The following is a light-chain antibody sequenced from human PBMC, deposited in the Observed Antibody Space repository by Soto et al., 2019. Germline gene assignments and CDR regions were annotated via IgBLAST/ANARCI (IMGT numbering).Light chain of an antibody. CDR2: AAS. CDR3: QQYNNWPPYT. V-gene: IGKV3-15*01. J-gene: IGKJ2*01. CDR1: QSVSGN. Sequence: ETVMTQSPDTLSVSPGERAILSCRASQSVSGNLAWYQQKPGQAPRLLIYAASSRAAGIPPRFSGSGSGTEFTLTISSLQSEDFAVYYCQQYNNWPPYTFGQGTKLEIK.